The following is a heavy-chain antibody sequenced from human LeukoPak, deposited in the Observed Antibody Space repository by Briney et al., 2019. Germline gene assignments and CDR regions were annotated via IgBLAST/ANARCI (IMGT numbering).Heavy chain of an antibody. CDR3: ARGLSIAAGGWFDP. Sequence: SETLSLTCAVYGGSFSGYYWSWIRQPPGKGLEWIGEINHSGSTNYNPSLKSRVTISVDTSKNQFSLKLSSVTAADTAVYYCARGLSIAAGGWFDPWGQGTLVTASS. V-gene: IGHV4-34*01. D-gene: IGHD6-6*01. J-gene: IGHJ5*02. CDR1: GGSFSGYY. CDR2: INHSGST.